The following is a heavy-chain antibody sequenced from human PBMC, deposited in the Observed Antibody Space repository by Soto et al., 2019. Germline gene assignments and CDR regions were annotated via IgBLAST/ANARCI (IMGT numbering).Heavy chain of an antibody. CDR3: ETGWGQLPI. V-gene: IGHV3-30*03. CDR2: ISYDGSNK. D-gene: IGHD7-27*01. Sequence: QVQLVESGGGVVQPGRSLRLSWAASGFTFSSYAMHWVRQAPGKGLEWVGLISYDGSNKYYADSVKGRFTISRDNSKNTLYLQMNSLRAEDTAVYYCETGWGQLPIWGQGTLVSVSS. CDR1: GFTFSSYA. J-gene: IGHJ4*02.